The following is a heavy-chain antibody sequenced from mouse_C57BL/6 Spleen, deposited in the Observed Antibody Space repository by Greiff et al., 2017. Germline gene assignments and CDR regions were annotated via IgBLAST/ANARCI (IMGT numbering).Heavy chain of an antibody. CDR2: IRLKSDNYAT. D-gene: IGHD2-5*01. Sequence: EVQLVESGGGLVQPGGSMKLSCVASGFTFSNYWMNWVRQSPEKGLEWVAQIRLKSDNYATHYAESVKGRFTISRDDSKSSVYLQMNNLRAEDTGIYYCTEGLYSNHAWFAYWGQGTLVTVSA. CDR1: GFTFSNYW. V-gene: IGHV6-3*01. CDR3: TEGLYSNHAWFAY. J-gene: IGHJ3*01.